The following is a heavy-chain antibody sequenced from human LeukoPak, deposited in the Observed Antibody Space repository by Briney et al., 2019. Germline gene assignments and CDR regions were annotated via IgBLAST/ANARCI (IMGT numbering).Heavy chain of an antibody. J-gene: IGHJ4*02. V-gene: IGHV1-2*02. CDR1: GFTFTGSY. Sequence: ASVKVSCKASGFTFTGSYMHWVRQAPGQRLEWMGWINAYGGGTNYAQNFQGRVTMTRDTSISTAYMELTRLRSDDTAVCYCARQGAAASFDYWGQGTPVTVSS. CDR2: INAYGGGT. CDR3: ARQGAAASFDY. D-gene: IGHD6-13*01.